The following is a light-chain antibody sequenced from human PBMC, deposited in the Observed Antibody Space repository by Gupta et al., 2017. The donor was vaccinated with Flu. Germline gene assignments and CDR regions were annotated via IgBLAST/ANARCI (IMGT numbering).Light chain of an antibody. J-gene: IGKJ1*01. CDR1: QIVKNNY. Sequence: ATLSVSPGEGATLSCGASQIVKNNYLAWYQQKPGRAPRLLIYDASKRAPGIPDRFSGGGSGTDFTLAISGLEPEDFAVYYCQQDGYSVWTFGQGTKVEIK. V-gene: IGKV3D-20*01. CDR2: DAS. CDR3: QQDGYSVWT.